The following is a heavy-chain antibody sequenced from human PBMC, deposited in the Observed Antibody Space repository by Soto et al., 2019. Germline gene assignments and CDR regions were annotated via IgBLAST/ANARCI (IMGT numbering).Heavy chain of an antibody. V-gene: IGHV5-51*01. J-gene: IGHJ3*02. Sequence: GESLKISCKGSGYSFTSYWIGWVRQMPGKGLEWMGIIYPGDSDTRYSPSFQGQVTISADKSISTAYLQWSSLKASDTAMYYCARQRGAIVVDKSDAFDIWGQGTMVTVSS. CDR3: ARQRGAIVVDKSDAFDI. CDR1: GYSFTSYW. CDR2: IYPGDSDT. D-gene: IGHD3-22*01.